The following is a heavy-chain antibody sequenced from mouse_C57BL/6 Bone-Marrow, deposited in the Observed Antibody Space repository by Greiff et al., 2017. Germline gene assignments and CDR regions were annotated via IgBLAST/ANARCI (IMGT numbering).Heavy chain of an antibody. D-gene: IGHD2-2*01. CDR2: IWSDGST. Sequence: VQLQESGPGLVAPSQSLSITCTVSGFSLTSYGVHWVRQPPGQGLEWLVVIWSDGSTTYNSAPKTRQGNSKDNSKGQVVLKMNSRQTDDTAMYDCARQDYGNDGFAYWGQGTLVTVSA. CDR1: GFSLTSYG. CDR3: ARQDYGNDGFAY. V-gene: IGHV2-6-1*01. J-gene: IGHJ3*01.